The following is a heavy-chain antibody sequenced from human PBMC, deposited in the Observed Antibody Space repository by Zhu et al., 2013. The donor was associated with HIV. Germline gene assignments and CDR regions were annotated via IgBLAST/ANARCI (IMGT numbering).Heavy chain of an antibody. CDR1: GYTFSDYY. D-gene: IGHD1-26*01. CDR2: VDPEET. V-gene: IGHV1-69-2*01. Sequence: EVQLVQSGAEMKRPGTTVRISCKVSGYTFSDYYIHWVRQAPGKGLEWMGLVDPEETIYAGKFQGRVTMTADTSTDTAYMELSSLRSEDAAVYYCATAYSSSWHSSNEYFRHWARAPWSPSPQ. CDR3: ATAYSSSWHSSNEYFRH. J-gene: IGHJ1*01.